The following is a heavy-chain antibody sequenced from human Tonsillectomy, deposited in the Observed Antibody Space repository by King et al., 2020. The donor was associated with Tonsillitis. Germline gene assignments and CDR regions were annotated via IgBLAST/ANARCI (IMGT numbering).Heavy chain of an antibody. CDR3: AKGGDNSSRWFDP. Sequence: VQLVESGGGVVQPGRSLRLSCAASGFTFSSYGMHWVRQAPGKGLEWVALISYDGSKKYYADSVKGRFTISRDNSKNTLYLQMNSLRPEDTAVYYCAKGGDNSSRWFDPWGQGTLVTVSS. CDR2: ISYDGSKK. D-gene: IGHD6-6*01. CDR1: GFTFSSYG. J-gene: IGHJ5*02. V-gene: IGHV3-30*18.